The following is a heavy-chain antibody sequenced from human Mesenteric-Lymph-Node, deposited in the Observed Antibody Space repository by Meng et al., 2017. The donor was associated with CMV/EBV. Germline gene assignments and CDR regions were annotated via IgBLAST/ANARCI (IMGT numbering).Heavy chain of an antibody. D-gene: IGHD2-2*01. CDR3: ARDPRIDTAPSSIDY. J-gene: IGHJ4*02. Sequence: SGYTFTDYGISWVRQAPGQGLELTGWISVYNGKTKYAQKLQGRVTMTTDTSTSTVYMELSSLRSDDTAVYYCARDPRIDTAPSSIDYWGQGTLVTVSS. CDR2: ISVYNGKT. V-gene: IGHV1-18*04. CDR1: GYTFTDYG.